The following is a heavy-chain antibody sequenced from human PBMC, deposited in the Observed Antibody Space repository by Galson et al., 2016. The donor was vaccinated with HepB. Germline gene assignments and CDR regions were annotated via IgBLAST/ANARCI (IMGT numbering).Heavy chain of an antibody. V-gene: IGHV3-53*01. CDR2: IFSGGST. CDR1: GFSFRYNW. CDR3: ARASISHFDF. Sequence: SLRLSCAASGFSFRYNWIHWVRQAPGKGLEWVSIIFSGGSTFYADSVKGRFTISRDDSKNTLYLQMDSLRDEDTAVYFCARASISHFDFWGQGILVAVSS. J-gene: IGHJ4*02.